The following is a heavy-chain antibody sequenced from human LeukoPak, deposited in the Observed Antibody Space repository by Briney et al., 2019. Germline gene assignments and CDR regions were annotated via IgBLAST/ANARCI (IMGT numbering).Heavy chain of an antibody. J-gene: IGHJ4*02. V-gene: IGHV3-23*01. CDR2: ISGSGGST. Sequence: GGPLRLSCAASGFTFSSYAVSWVRQAPGKGLEWVSAISGSGGSTYYADSVKGRFTISRDNSKNTLYLQMNSLRAEDTAVYYCAKLYDSSGLDYWGQGTLVTASS. D-gene: IGHD3-22*01. CDR1: GFTFSSYA. CDR3: AKLYDSSGLDY.